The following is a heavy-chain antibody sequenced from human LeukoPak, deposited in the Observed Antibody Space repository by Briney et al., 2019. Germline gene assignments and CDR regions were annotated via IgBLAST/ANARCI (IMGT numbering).Heavy chain of an antibody. V-gene: IGHV1-69*06. Sequence: GASVKVSCKASADSFSTYAISWVRRAPGQGLEWMGGIIPIFGTANYAQKFQGRVTITADKSTSTAYMELSSLRSEDTAVYYCARANDFWSGFDYWGQGTLVTVSS. D-gene: IGHD3-3*01. CDR2: IIPIFGTA. CDR3: ARANDFWSGFDY. CDR1: ADSFSTYA. J-gene: IGHJ4*02.